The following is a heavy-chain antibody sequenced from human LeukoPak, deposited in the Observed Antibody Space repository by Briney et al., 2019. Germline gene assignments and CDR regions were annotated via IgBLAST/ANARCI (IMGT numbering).Heavy chain of an antibody. Sequence: PSETLSLTCAVYGGSFSGYYWSWIRQPPGKGLEWIGSIYYSGNTYYNASLKSQVSTSIDTSKNQFSLRLTSVTAADTAVYYCARQTGSGLFILPGGQGTLVTVSS. CDR3: ARQTGSGLFILP. CDR2: IYYSGNT. CDR1: GGSFSGYY. D-gene: IGHD3/OR15-3a*01. V-gene: IGHV4-34*01. J-gene: IGHJ4*02.